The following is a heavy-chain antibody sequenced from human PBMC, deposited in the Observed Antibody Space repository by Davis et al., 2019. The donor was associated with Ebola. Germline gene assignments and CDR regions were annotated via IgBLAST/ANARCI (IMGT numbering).Heavy chain of an antibody. J-gene: IGHJ6*03. CDR3: ARDLQEQLVLGYYYYYMDV. CDR1: GFTVSSNY. CDR2: IYSGGST. Sequence: GESLKISCAASGFTVSSNYMSWVRQAPGKGLEWVSVIYSGGSTYYADSVKGRFTISRDNSKNTLYLQMNSLRAEDTAVYYCARDLQEQLVLGYYYYYMDVWGKGTTVTVSS. V-gene: IGHV3-53*01. D-gene: IGHD6-6*01.